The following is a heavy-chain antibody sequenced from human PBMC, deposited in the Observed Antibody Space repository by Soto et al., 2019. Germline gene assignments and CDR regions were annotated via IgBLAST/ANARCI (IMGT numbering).Heavy chain of an antibody. CDR3: ARDRETYYYDSSGYSRDY. CDR2: IIPIFGTA. D-gene: IGHD3-22*01. Sequence: QVQLVQSGAEVKKPGSSVKVSCKASGGTFSSYAISWVRQAPGQGLEWMGGIIPIFGTANYAQKFQGRVTITADEDTSTAYMELSSLRCADTAVYYCARDRETYYYDSSGYSRDYWGQGTLVTVSS. J-gene: IGHJ4*02. CDR1: GGTFSSYA. V-gene: IGHV1-69*01.